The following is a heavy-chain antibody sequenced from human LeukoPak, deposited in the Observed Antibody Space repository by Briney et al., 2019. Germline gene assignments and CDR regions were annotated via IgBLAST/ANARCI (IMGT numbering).Heavy chain of an antibody. D-gene: IGHD3-16*01. J-gene: IGHJ4*02. Sequence: ASVKVSCKASGYTSAGYYMHWVRQAPGQGLEWMGWINPNSGGTNYAQKFQGRVTMTRDTSISTAYMELSRLRSDDTAVYYCARDLDYDYVWGSYSFGYWGQGTLVTVSS. V-gene: IGHV1-2*02. CDR2: INPNSGGT. CDR3: ARDLDYDYVWGSYSFGY. CDR1: GYTSAGYY.